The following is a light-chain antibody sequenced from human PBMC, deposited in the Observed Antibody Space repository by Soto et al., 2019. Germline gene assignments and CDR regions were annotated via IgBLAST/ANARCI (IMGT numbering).Light chain of an antibody. Sequence: QSVLTQPPSASGSPGQSVTISCTGTSSDVGGYDYVSWYQQHPGKVPKLMIYEVNKRPSGVPDRFSGSKSGNTASLTVSGLQTEDEAEYYCSSYAVSDSLVFGGGTKLTVL. J-gene: IGLJ2*01. CDR3: SSYAVSDSLV. CDR1: SSDVGGYDY. CDR2: EVN. V-gene: IGLV2-8*01.